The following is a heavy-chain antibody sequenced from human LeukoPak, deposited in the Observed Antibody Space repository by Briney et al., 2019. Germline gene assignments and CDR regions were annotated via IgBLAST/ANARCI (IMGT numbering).Heavy chain of an antibody. Sequence: GASVKVSCKTSGYSENFYGITWVRQVAGQGLEWMGWISAQHGQTEYAPNSQDRVTMTTDTYTNTAYMELRSLRSDDTALYYCAKDDGWLQLGGIDYWGQGTLVTVSS. CDR1: GYSENFYG. CDR2: ISAQHGQT. V-gene: IGHV1-18*01. CDR3: AKDDGWLQLGGIDY. D-gene: IGHD5-24*01. J-gene: IGHJ4*02.